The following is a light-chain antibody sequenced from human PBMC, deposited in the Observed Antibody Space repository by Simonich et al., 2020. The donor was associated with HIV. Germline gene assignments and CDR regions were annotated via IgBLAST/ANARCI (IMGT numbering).Light chain of an antibody. CDR1: QGISNF. CDR2: AAS. Sequence: DIQMTQSPSSLSASVGARVTITCRASQGISNFLAWYQQKPGKVPKLLIYAASTLPSGVPSRFSGSGSGTEFTLTISSLQPDDFATYYCQQYNSYSGYTFGQGTKLEIK. CDR3: QQYNSYSGYT. J-gene: IGKJ2*01. V-gene: IGKV1-27*01.